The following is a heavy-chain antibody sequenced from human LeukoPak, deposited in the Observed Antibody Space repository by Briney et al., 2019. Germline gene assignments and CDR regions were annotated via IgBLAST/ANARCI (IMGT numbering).Heavy chain of an antibody. D-gene: IGHD5-24*01. CDR2: ISYDGSNK. Sequence: GGSLRLSCAAPGFTFSSYGMHWVRHAPGKGLEWVAVISYDGSNKYYADSVKGRFTISRDNSKNTLYLQMNSLRVEDTAVYYCAPEGDGYILFDYWGQGTLVTVSS. V-gene: IGHV3-30*03. J-gene: IGHJ4*02. CDR3: APEGDGYILFDY. CDR1: GFTFSSYG.